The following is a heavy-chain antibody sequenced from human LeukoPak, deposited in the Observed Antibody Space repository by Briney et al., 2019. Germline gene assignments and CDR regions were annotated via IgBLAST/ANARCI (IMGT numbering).Heavy chain of an antibody. J-gene: IGHJ4*02. V-gene: IGHV4-59*12. Sequence: SETLSLTCTVSGGSINSYYWSWIRQPPGKGLEWIGFIYSSGSANYNSSLKSRVTISVDTSKNQFSLKLSSVTAADTAVYYCARGLNRGSYSHFDYWGQGTLVTVSS. CDR3: ARGLNRGSYSHFDY. CDR2: IYSSGSA. D-gene: IGHD1-26*01. CDR1: GGSINSYY.